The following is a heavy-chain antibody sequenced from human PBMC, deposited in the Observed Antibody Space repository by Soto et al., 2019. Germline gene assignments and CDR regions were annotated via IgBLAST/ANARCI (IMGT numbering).Heavy chain of an antibody. CDR1: GFTFSGYN. CDR2: ISSSGDTI. D-gene: IGHD6-19*01. Sequence: GSLRLSCAASGFTFSGYNMNWIRQAPGKGLEWVSYISSSGDTIYYADSVKGRFTISRDNTKNSLYLQMNSLRAEDAAVYYCAKDGGQWVQGYFDYCGQGGLVTVS. CDR3: AKDGGQWVQGYFDY. V-gene: IGHV3-11*01. J-gene: IGHJ4*02.